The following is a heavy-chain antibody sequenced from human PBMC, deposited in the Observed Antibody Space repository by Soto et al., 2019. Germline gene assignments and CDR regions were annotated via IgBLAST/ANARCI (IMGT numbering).Heavy chain of an antibody. V-gene: IGHV4-31*03. CDR1: GGSISSGGYY. J-gene: IGHJ4*02. CDR2: IYYSGST. CDR3: ARAHRLTGTTFDY. Sequence: QVQLQESGPGLVKPSQTLSLTCTVSGGSISSGGYYWSWIRQHPGKGLEWIGYIYYSGSTYYNPSLKSRVTIAVDTSKNQFSLKLSSVTAADTAVYYCARAHRLTGTTFDYWGQGTLVTVSS. D-gene: IGHD1-7*01.